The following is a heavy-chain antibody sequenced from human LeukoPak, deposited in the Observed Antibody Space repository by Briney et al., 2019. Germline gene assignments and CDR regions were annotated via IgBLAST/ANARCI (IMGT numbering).Heavy chain of an antibody. CDR1: GFTFSSYS. CDR2: ISSTSSHI. V-gene: IGHV3-21*01. D-gene: IGHD4-17*01. CDR3: ARERTTVTTYDFEC. Sequence: PGGSLRLSCAASGFTFSSYSMNWVRQAPGKGLEWVSSISSTSSHIHYADSVKGRFTISRDNAKNSLYLQMNSLRAEDTAVYYCARERTTVTTYDFECWGQGTLVTVSS. J-gene: IGHJ4*02.